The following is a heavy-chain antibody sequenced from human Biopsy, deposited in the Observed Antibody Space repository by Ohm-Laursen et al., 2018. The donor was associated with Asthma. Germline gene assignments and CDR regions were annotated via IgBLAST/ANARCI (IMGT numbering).Heavy chain of an antibody. V-gene: IGHV3-23*01. D-gene: IGHD1-26*01. J-gene: IGHJ4*02. CDR1: GFTFSSYA. Sequence: SLRLSCAAPGFTFSSYAMSWVRQSPGKGLEWVSAISGSGSSTYYADSVKGRFTISRDNSKNTLYLQMNSRRAEDTAVYYCAKDKRYSGSYFDYWGQGTLVTVSS. CDR2: ISGSGSST. CDR3: AKDKRYSGSYFDY.